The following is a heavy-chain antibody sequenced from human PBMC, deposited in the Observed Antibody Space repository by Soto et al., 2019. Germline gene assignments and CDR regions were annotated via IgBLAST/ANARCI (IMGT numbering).Heavy chain of an antibody. V-gene: IGHV3-7*01. J-gene: IGHJ6*02. D-gene: IGHD3-10*01. CDR2: INEDGSET. Sequence: EVQVVESGGGLVQPGGSLGLSCAASGFTFSSYWMTWVRQAPGKGLEWVANINEDGSETYYVDFVKGRFTISRDNAKNSLYLQMNSLRAEDMGLYYCARQTLIRGVIPSGMDVWGQGTTVTVSS. CDR3: ARQTLIRGVIPSGMDV. CDR1: GFTFSSYW.